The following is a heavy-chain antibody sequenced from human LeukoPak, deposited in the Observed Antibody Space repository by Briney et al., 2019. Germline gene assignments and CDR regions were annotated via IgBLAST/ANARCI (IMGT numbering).Heavy chain of an antibody. CDR3: VREGHVGDKPGLGYNWFDP. J-gene: IGHJ5*02. V-gene: IGHV1-2*02. CDR1: GYTFTDYY. D-gene: IGHD3/OR15-3a*01. Sequence: GASVKVSCKASGYTFTDYYFHWVRQAPGQGLEWMGWMSSNNGDARYVQKFQGRVTMTRDTTISTAYLELSNLGFDDTAVYYCVREGHVGDKPGLGYNWFDPWGQGTQVIVSS. CDR2: MSSNNGDA.